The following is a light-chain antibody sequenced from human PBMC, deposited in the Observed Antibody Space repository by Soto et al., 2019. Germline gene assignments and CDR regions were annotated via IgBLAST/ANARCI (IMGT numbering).Light chain of an antibody. Sequence: QSVLTQPPSVSGAPGQRVTISCTGSSSNIGAGYDVHWYQQLPGTAPKLLIYGNINRPSGVPDRFSGSKSGTSASLAITGLQAEDEADYYCQSYDNSLTFYVFGTGTKVTVL. CDR1: SSNIGAGYD. V-gene: IGLV1-40*01. J-gene: IGLJ1*01. CDR3: QSYDNSLTFYV. CDR2: GNI.